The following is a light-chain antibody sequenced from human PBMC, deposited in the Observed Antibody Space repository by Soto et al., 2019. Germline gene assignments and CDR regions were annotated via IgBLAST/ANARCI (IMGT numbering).Light chain of an antibody. CDR1: SSNIGAGYD. CDR3: QSYDSSLSAVV. V-gene: IGLV1-40*01. CDR2: GNS. Sequence: QSVLTQPPSVSGAPGQRVTISCTGSSSNIGAGYDVHWYQQLPGTAPKLLIYGNSNRPSGVPDRFSCSKSGTSASLAITGLQAEDEADYYCQSYDSSLSAVVFGGGTKVTVL. J-gene: IGLJ2*01.